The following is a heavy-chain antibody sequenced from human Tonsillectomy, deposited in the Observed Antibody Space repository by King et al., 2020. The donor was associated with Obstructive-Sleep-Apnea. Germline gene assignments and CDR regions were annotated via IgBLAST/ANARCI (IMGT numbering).Heavy chain of an antibody. CDR2: IYWDDEK. Sequence: PTQALTLTCTVSGFSLSTSGVGVGWIRQPPEKALEWLARIYWDDEKRYSPSLKSRLTITKDTAKHQVVLTMTNMEPVDTATSSCAPVRRITIFGVVIQHVFDYWGQGTLVTVSS. V-gene: IGHV2-5*02. D-gene: IGHD3-3*01. CDR1: GFSLSTSGVG. J-gene: IGHJ4*02. CDR3: APVRRITIFGVVIQHVFDY.